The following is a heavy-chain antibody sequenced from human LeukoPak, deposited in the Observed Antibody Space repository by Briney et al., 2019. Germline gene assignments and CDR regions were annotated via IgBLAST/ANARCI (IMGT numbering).Heavy chain of an antibody. CDR3: AKDSSGWYYFDY. CDR2: ISWNSGSI. Sequence: PGRSLRLSCAASGFTFDDYAMHWVRQAPGKGLEWVLGISWNSGSIGYADSVKGRFTISRDNAKNSLYLQTNSLRAEDTALYYCAKDSSGWYYFDYWGQGTLVTVSS. V-gene: IGHV3-9*01. CDR1: GFTFDDYA. D-gene: IGHD6-19*01. J-gene: IGHJ4*02.